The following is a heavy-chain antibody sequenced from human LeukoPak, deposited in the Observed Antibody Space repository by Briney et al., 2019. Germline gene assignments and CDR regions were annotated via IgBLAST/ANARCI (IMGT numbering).Heavy chain of an antibody. D-gene: IGHD2-15*01. CDR3: ARDSGGHANY. CDR2: IIPIFGTA. Sequence: SVKVSCKASGGTFSSYAISWVRQAPGQGLEWMGGIIPIFGTANYAQKFQGRVTMTRDTSISTAYMELSRLRSDDTAVYYCARDSGGHANYWGQGTLVTVSS. J-gene: IGHJ4*02. CDR1: GGTFSSYA. V-gene: IGHV1-69*05.